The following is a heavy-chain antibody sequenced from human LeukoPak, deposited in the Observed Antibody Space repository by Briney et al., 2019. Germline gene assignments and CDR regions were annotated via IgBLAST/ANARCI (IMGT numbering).Heavy chain of an antibody. D-gene: IGHD6-13*01. V-gene: IGHV3-7*01. CDR2: IKQDGSEK. Sequence: GSLRLSCAASGFTFSSYWMSWVRQAPGKGLEWVANIKQDGSEKYYVDSVKGRFTISRDNAKNSLYLQMNSLRAEDTAVYYCARDQHSSSWYYVSWFDPWGQGTLVTVSS. J-gene: IGHJ5*02. CDR3: ARDQHSSSWYYVSWFDP. CDR1: GFTFSSYW.